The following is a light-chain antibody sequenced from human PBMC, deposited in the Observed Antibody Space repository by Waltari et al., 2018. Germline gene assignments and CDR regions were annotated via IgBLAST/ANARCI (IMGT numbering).Light chain of an antibody. CDR2: NTN. J-gene: IGLJ2*01. V-gene: IGLV3-19*01. CDR1: IPRKYS. CDR3: NSRDTSPNHLV. Sequence: SDLTQDPAVSVALGQTVTISCQGDIPRKYSASWYQQKSGQAPVRVLYNTNHRPSGIPDRVSGSSSGDTASLTITGAQAEDEGDYYCNSRDTSPNHLVFGGGTKLTVL.